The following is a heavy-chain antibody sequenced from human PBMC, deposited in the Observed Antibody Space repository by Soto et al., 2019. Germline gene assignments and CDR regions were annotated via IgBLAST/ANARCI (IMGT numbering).Heavy chain of an antibody. Sequence: VQLVESGGGLIQPGGSLRLSCAASGFTVSNNHMPRVRQAAGKGLELVSFVHGGGSTSYADSVNGRFTISRDNSKNTLYLQMDSLRAEDTAIYFCAGRLTTAARLAYWGRGTLVTVSS. D-gene: IGHD3-16*01. CDR1: GFTVSNNH. CDR2: VHGGGST. CDR3: AGRLTTAARLAY. J-gene: IGHJ4*02. V-gene: IGHV3-53*01.